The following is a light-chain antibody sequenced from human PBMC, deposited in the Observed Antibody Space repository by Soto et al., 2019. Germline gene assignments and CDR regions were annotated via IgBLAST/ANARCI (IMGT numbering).Light chain of an antibody. CDR1: QGISTW. Sequence: DIQMTQSPSSLSASVGGRVTITCRASQGISTWLAWHQQKPGKAPKLLIYAASSLQSGVPSRFSGSGSGTDFTLTISSLQPEDFATYYCQQANSFPLTFGGGTKVDIK. V-gene: IGKV1-12*01. CDR3: QQANSFPLT. J-gene: IGKJ4*01. CDR2: AAS.